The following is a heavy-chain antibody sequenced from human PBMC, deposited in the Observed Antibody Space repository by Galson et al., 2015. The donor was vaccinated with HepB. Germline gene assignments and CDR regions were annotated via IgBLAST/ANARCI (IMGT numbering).Heavy chain of an antibody. D-gene: IGHD6-19*01. CDR3: GAWHWLAPRLDV. CDR1: GFTFSSYS. CDR2: ISSSSSTI. J-gene: IGHJ6*02. Sequence: SLRLSCAASGFTFSSYSMNWVRQAPGKGLEWVSYISSSSSTIYYADSVKGRFTISRDNAKNSLYLQMNSLRAEDTAVYYCGAWHWLAPRLDVWGQGTTVTVSS. V-gene: IGHV3-48*01.